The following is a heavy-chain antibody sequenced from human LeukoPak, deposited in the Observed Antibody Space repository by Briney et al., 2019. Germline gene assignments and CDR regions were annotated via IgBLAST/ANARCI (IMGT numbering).Heavy chain of an antibody. D-gene: IGHD6-13*01. J-gene: IGHJ5*02. CDR2: ISDDTYTK. CDR1: GFTFSHLA. V-gene: IGHV3-30*14. CDR3: ARDAPQVPAAGVLAS. Sequence: ARSLRLFCAASGFTFSHLAMYWVRQAPGKGLECVSLISDDTYTKYYADSVKGRFIISRDISKNTLYLQMDGLRNEDTAMYYCARDAPQVPAAGVLASWGQGTMVIVSS.